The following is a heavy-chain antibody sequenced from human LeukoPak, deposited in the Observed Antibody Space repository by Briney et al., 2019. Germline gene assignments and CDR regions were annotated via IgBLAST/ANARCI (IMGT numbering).Heavy chain of an antibody. Sequence: PGGSLRLSCAASGFTFSSYWMSWVRQAPGKGLEWVANIKQDGSEKYYVDSVKGRFTISRDNAKNSLYPQMNSLRAEDTAVYYCARDFYDFWSGSLDYWGQGTLVTVSS. D-gene: IGHD3-3*01. J-gene: IGHJ4*02. CDR2: IKQDGSEK. V-gene: IGHV3-7*01. CDR1: GFTFSSYW. CDR3: ARDFYDFWSGSLDY.